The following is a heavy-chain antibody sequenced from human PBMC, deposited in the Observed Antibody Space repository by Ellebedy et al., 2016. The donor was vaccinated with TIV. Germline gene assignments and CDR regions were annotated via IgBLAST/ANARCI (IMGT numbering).Heavy chain of an antibody. CDR1: GFAFSTYV. J-gene: IGHJ4*02. V-gene: IGHV3-23*01. Sequence: GESLKISXAASGFAFSTYVMNWVRQAPGKGLEWVSGISGSGDNTYYADSVKGRFTISRDNSKNTLYLQMNSLRVEDTAVYYCATPEVDYWGQGTLVTVSS. CDR2: ISGSGDNT. CDR3: ATPEVDY. D-gene: IGHD1-14*01.